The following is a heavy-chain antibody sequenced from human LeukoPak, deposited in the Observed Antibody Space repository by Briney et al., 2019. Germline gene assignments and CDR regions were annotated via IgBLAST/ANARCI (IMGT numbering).Heavy chain of an antibody. Sequence: SETLSLTCAVYGGSFSDYNWVWIRQPPGKGLEWIGEITHTRSTFYSPSLNSRVTISVDTSKNQFSLNLNSLTAADMGVYYCARGRGAEAGIDYWGPGTLVTVSS. CDR3: ARGRGAEAGIDY. CDR1: GGSFSDYN. D-gene: IGHD6-13*01. CDR2: ITHTRST. V-gene: IGHV4-34*01. J-gene: IGHJ4*02.